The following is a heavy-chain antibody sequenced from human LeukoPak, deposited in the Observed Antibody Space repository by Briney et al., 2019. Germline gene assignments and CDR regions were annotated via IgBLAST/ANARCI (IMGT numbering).Heavy chain of an antibody. CDR2: ISSDSVYI. D-gene: IGHD6-13*01. V-gene: IGHV3-21*01. Sequence: GGSLRLSCGTSGFTFSSHSMGWVRQAPGKGLEWVASISSDSVYIYYAESVKGRFTISKDNAKNSLHLQMNSLRAEDTAVYYCARPPYSSSWPFDYWGQGTLVTVSS. CDR1: GFTFSSHS. J-gene: IGHJ4*02. CDR3: ARPPYSSSWPFDY.